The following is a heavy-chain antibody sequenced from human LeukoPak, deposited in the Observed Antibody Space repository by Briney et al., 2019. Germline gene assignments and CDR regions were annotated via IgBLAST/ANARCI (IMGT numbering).Heavy chain of an antibody. D-gene: IGHD3-22*01. Sequence: PGGSLRLSCAASGFTFSSYGMHWVRQAPGKGLEWVAFIRYDGSNKYYADSVEGRFTISRDNSKNTLYLQTNSLRAVDTAVYYCAKDTRTYYYDSSGYGDAFDIWGQGTIVTVSS. V-gene: IGHV3-30*02. CDR3: AKDTRTYYYDSSGYGDAFDI. CDR2: IRYDGSNK. CDR1: GFTFSSYG. J-gene: IGHJ3*02.